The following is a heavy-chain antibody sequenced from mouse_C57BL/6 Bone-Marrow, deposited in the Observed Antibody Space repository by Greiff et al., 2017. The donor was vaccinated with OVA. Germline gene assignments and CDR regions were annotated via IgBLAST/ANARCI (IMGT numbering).Heavy chain of an antibody. Sequence: VQLQQSGAELVKPGASVKLSCKASGYTFTSYWMHWVKQRPGQGLEWIGMIHPNSGSNNYNEKVKSKATLTVDKSSSTAYMQLSIRTSEDSAVYYCVRRAMDYWGQGTSVTVSS. CDR1: GYTFTSYW. J-gene: IGHJ4*01. V-gene: IGHV1-64*01. CDR3: VRRAMDY. CDR2: IHPNSGSN.